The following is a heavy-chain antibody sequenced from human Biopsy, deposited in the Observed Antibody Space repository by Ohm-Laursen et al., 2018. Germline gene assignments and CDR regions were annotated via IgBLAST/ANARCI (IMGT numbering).Heavy chain of an antibody. V-gene: IGHV3-48*01. D-gene: IGHD2-8*01. CDR3: AREQLMVFAMDV. CDR1: GFRFSGYH. Sequence: SLRLSCSASGFRFSGYHMNWVRQAPGKGLQWLAYIKSDSTTIYYADSVKGRFTISRDNAKNSLFLQMNSPRAEDTAIYYCAREQLMVFAMDVWGQGTTVTVSS. J-gene: IGHJ6*02. CDR2: IKSDSTTI.